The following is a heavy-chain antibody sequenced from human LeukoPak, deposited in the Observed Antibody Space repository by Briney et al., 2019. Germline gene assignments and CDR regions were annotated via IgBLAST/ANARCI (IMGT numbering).Heavy chain of an antibody. CDR3: ARGRYYYGSGSYSQMGFDY. Sequence: PGKGLEWIGEINHSGSTNYNPSLKSRVTISVDTSKNQFSLKLSSVTAADTAVYYCARGRYYYGSGSYSQMGFDYWGQGTLVTVSS. D-gene: IGHD3-10*01. CDR2: INHSGST. V-gene: IGHV4-34*01. J-gene: IGHJ4*02.